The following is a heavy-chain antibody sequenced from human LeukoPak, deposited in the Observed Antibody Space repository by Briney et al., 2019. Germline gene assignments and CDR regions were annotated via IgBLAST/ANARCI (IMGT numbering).Heavy chain of an antibody. V-gene: IGHV4-31*03. CDR1: GASISTSGYY. D-gene: IGHD3-3*01. CDR2: IHYIGNT. Sequence: SSTLSLTCPVSGASISTSGYYWSWIRQHPGTGLAWITYIHYIGNTSYNPSLESRVTMSVDTSSNQLSLSVASVTAAYTAVYYCARVRDDYFFDYWGQGILVTVSS. J-gene: IGHJ4*02. CDR3: ARVRDDYFFDY.